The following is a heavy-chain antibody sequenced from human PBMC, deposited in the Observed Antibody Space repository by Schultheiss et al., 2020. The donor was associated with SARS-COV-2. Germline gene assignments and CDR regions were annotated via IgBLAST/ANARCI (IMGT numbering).Heavy chain of an antibody. D-gene: IGHD7-27*01. Sequence: GESLKISCAASGFTVSSNYMSWVRQAPGKGLEWVSGISGSGGSTYYADSVKGRFTISRDNSKNTLYLQMNSLRAEDTAVYYCAKEGKLGFDYWGQGTLVTVSS. CDR3: AKEGKLGFDY. CDR1: GFTVSSNY. V-gene: IGHV3-23*01. J-gene: IGHJ4*02. CDR2: ISGSGGST.